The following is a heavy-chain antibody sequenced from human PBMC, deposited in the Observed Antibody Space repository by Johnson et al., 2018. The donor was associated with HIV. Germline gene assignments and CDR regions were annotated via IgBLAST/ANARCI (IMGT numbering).Heavy chain of an antibody. Sequence: GMSWVRQAPGKGLEWVSSITWTGGNTHYADSVKGRFTISRDNTKKSLFLQLNSLRAEDTALYYCARPLTGYSSGWHTGAGAFDIWGQGTMVTVSS. CDR3: ARPLTGYSSGWHTGAGAFDI. V-gene: IGHV3-20*03. CDR2: ITWTGGNT. D-gene: IGHD6-19*01. CDR1: G. J-gene: IGHJ3*02.